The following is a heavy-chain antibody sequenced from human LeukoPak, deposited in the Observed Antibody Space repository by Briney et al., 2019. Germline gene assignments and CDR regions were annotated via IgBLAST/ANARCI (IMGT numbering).Heavy chain of an antibody. V-gene: IGHV4-30-2*01. D-gene: IGHD4-17*01. Sequence: SETLSLTCTVSGGSISSGGYYWSWIRQPPGKGLEWIGYIYHSGNTYYNPSLKSRVTISVDRSKNQFSLKLSSVTAADTAIYYCARGSVTPDAGYWGPGTLVTVSS. J-gene: IGHJ4*02. CDR1: GGSISSGGYY. CDR2: IYHSGNT. CDR3: ARGSVTPDAGY.